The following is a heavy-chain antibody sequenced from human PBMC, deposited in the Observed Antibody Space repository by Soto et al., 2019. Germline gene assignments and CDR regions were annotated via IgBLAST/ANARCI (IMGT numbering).Heavy chain of an antibody. CDR3: ARSYCGGDCSAEYFQH. CDR1: GGSFSGYY. D-gene: IGHD2-21*02. Sequence: TSVTLSLTCSVYGGSFSGYYWSWIRQPPGKGLEWIGEINHSGSTNYNPSLKSRVTISVDTSKNQFSLKLSSVTAADTAVYYCARSYCGGDCSAEYFQHWGQGTLVTVSS. V-gene: IGHV4-34*01. CDR2: INHSGST. J-gene: IGHJ1*01.